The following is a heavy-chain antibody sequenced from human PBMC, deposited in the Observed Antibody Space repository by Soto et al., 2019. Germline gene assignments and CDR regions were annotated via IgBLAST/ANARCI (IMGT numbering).Heavy chain of an antibody. CDR2: IYPGDSDT. Sequence: PGETLKISCKGSGYSFTSYWIGWVRQMPGKGLEWMGIIYPGDSDTRYSPSFQGQVTISADKSISTAYLPWGSLKASDTAIYYCARQDGLAQYCFDSWGQGTLVTSPQ. V-gene: IGHV5-51*01. CDR1: GYSFTSYW. J-gene: IGHJ4*02. D-gene: IGHD4-17*01. CDR3: ARQDGLAQYCFDS.